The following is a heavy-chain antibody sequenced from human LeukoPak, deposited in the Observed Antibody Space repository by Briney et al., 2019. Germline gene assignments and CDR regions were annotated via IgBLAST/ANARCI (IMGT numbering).Heavy chain of an antibody. Sequence: GGSLRLSCAASGFTFSSYAMSWVRQAPGKGLEWVSAISGSGGSTYYADSVKGRFTISRDNAKNSLYLQMNSLRAEDTAVYYCARGGGYPGDYGGKLEFDYWGQGTLVTVSS. CDR2: ISGSGGST. J-gene: IGHJ4*02. CDR1: GFTFSSYA. CDR3: ARGGGYPGDYGGKLEFDY. D-gene: IGHD4-23*01. V-gene: IGHV3-23*01.